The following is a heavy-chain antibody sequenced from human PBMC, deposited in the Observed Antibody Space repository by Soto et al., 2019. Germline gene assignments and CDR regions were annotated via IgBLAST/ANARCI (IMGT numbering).Heavy chain of an antibody. Sequence: SETLSLTCTVSGGSVSSGSYYWSWIRQPPGKGLEWIGYIYYSGSTNYNPFLKSRVTISVDTSKNQFSLKLSSVTAADTAVYYCARGRGYYDILTGYYHYYYGMDVWGQGTTVTVSS. CDR1: GGSVSSGSYY. D-gene: IGHD3-9*01. V-gene: IGHV4-61*01. J-gene: IGHJ6*02. CDR2: IYYSGST. CDR3: ARGRGYYDILTGYYHYYYGMDV.